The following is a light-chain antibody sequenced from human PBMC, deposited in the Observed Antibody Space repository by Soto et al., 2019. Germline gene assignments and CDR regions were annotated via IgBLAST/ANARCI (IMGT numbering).Light chain of an antibody. V-gene: IGLV2-14*01. CDR2: EVS. CDR3: SSYTTTTRL. CDR1: SSDIGSNNY. J-gene: IGLJ3*02. Sequence: QSVLTQPASVSGSPGQSITICCTGTSSDIGSNNYVSWFQQRPGKAPTLIIYEVSNRPSGVSTHFSGSKSGNTASLTISGLLPEDEAEYYCSSYTTTTRLFGGGTKVTVL.